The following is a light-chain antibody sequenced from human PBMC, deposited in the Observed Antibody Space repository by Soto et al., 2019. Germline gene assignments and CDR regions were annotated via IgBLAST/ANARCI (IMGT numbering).Light chain of an antibody. Sequence: DIQMTQSPSSLSASVGDRVTITCRASQGISNYLAWYQQKPGKVPKLLVYASSTLQLGVPSRFSGRGSGTDFTLTISSLQPEDVATYYCQKHNSAPFTFGPGTKVDIK. V-gene: IGKV1-27*01. J-gene: IGKJ3*01. CDR2: ASS. CDR3: QKHNSAPFT. CDR1: QGISNY.